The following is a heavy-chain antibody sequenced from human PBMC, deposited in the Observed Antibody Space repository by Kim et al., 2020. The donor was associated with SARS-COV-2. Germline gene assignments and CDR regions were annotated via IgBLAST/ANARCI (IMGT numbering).Heavy chain of an antibody. D-gene: IGHD2-2*01. J-gene: IGHJ4*02. CDR3: ARDRTRTLPLYYFDY. CDR2: INPSGGST. CDR1: GYTFTSYY. Sequence: ASVKVSCKASGYTFTSYYMYWVRQAPGQGLEWMGIINPSGGSTSYAQKFQGRVTMTRDTSTSTVYMELSSLRSEDTAVYYCARDRTRTLPLYYFDYWGQGTLVTVSS. V-gene: IGHV1-46*01.